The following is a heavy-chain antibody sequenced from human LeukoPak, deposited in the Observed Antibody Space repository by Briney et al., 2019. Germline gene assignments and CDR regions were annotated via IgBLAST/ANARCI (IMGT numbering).Heavy chain of an antibody. CDR1: GYTFTSYG. D-gene: IGHD3-22*01. V-gene: IGHV1-18*01. CDR2: ISAYNGNT. J-gene: IGHJ4*02. Sequence: VASVEVSCKASGYTFTSYGISWVRQAPGQGLEWMGWISAYNGNTNYAQKLQGRVTMTTDTSTSTAYMELRSLRSDDTAVYYCARDYGGYYDSSCYPPPGYWGQGTLVTVSS. CDR3: ARDYGGYYDSSCYPPPGY.